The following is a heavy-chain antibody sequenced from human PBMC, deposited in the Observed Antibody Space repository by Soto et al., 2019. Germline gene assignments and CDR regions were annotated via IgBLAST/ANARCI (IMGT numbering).Heavy chain of an antibody. CDR2: SYYSGST. CDR3: ARDQGDP. V-gene: IGHV4-39*02. CDR1: GGSISSSSYY. Sequence: QLQLQESGPGLVKPSETLSLTCTVSGGSISSSSYYWGWIRQPPGKGLEWIGSSYYSGSTYYKPSLKRRVTISVDTSKNQFSLTPSSVTAADTAVYYCARDQGDPWGQGTLVTVSS. J-gene: IGHJ5*02.